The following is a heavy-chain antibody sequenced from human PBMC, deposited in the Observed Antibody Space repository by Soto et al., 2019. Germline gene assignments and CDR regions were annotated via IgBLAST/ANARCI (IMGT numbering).Heavy chain of an antibody. CDR3: ARDFRPPYGVRYFDY. CDR2: INNDGNSI. V-gene: IGHV3-74*03. CDR1: GFTFDTYW. J-gene: IGHJ4*02. Sequence: PGGSLRLSCAASGFTFDTYWMHWVRQVPGKGPVWLSRINNDGNSIAYADSVKGRFTISRDNAKDTLYLLMNSLRAEDTAVYYCARDFRPPYGVRYFDYWGQGTLVTVSS. D-gene: IGHD4-17*01.